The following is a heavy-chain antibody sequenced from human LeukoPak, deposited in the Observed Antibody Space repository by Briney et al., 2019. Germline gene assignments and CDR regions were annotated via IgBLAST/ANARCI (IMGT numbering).Heavy chain of an antibody. V-gene: IGHV3-7*03. Sequence: GGSLRLSCAASGFTFSSYWMSWVRPAPGKGLEWVANIKQDGSEKYYVDSVKGRFTISRDNAKNSLYLRMNSLRAEDTAVYYCARAADTAMVVSWFDPWGQGTLVTVSS. J-gene: IGHJ5*02. CDR1: GFTFSSYW. D-gene: IGHD5-18*01. CDR2: IKQDGSEK. CDR3: ARAADTAMVVSWFDP.